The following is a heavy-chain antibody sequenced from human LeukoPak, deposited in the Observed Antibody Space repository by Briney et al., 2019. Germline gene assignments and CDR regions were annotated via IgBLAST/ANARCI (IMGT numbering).Heavy chain of an antibody. CDR2: INPNSGGT. Sequence: ASVKVFCKASGYTFTGYYMHWVRQAPGQGLEWMGWINPNSGGTNYAQKFQGRVTMTRDTSISTAYMELSRLRSDDTAVYYCARVWGIAAAGKSHYFDYWGQGTLVTVSS. J-gene: IGHJ4*02. CDR3: ARVWGIAAAGKSHYFDY. CDR1: GYTFTGYY. D-gene: IGHD6-13*01. V-gene: IGHV1-2*02.